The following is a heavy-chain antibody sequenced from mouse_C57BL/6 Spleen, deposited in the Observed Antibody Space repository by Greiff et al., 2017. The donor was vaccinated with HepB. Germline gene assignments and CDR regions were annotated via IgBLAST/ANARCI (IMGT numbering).Heavy chain of an antibody. D-gene: IGHD3-2*02. CDR3: TREGSSGYAY. CDR1: GYTFTDYE. J-gene: IGHJ3*01. Sequence: VQLVESGAELVRPGASVTLSCKASGYTFTDYEMHWVKQTPVHGLEWIGAIDPETGGTAYNQKFKGKAILTADKSSSTAYMELRSLTSEDSAVYYCTREGSSGYAYWGQGTLVTVSA. CDR2: IDPETGGT. V-gene: IGHV1-15*01.